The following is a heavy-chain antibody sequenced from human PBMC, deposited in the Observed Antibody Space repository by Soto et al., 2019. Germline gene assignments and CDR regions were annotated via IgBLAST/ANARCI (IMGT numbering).Heavy chain of an antibody. J-gene: IGHJ6*02. V-gene: IGHV4-61*01. CDR2: MYNTGST. D-gene: IGHD2-21*02. CDR3: ARDLWGYCGTDCYPLDV. CDR1: GGSISTSSYF. Sequence: PSETLSLTCTVSGGSISTSSYFWGWIRQPPGKGLEWIGYMYNTGSTVYNPSFKSRVTISVDTSKNQFSLKLNSVTAADTAVYYCARDLWGYCGTDCYPLDVWGQGTTVTVSS.